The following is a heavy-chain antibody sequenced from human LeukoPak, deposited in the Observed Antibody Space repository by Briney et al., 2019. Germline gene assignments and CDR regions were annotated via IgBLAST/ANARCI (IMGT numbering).Heavy chain of an antibody. CDR3: VPGGETSGYCSGGSCSRTEYFDY. V-gene: IGHV1-2*02. D-gene: IGHD2-15*01. J-gene: IGHJ4*02. Sequence: ASVKVSCKTSGYTFTGYYMYWLRQSPGQGLEWMGWINPNSGGTHYAQKFQGRVTMTRDTSISTVYMELSRLRFDDTAVYYCVPGGETSGYCSGGSCSRTEYFDYWGQGTLVTVSS. CDR2: INPNSGGT. CDR1: GYTFTGYY.